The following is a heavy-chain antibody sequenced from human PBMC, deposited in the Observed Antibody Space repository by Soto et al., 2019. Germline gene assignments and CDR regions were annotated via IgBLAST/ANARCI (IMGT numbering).Heavy chain of an antibody. CDR3: ARDLYYYDSSGPTLYFDY. CDR1: GFTFTSSA. Sequence: GASVKVSCKASGFTFTSSAVQWVRQARGQRLEWIGWIVVGSGNTNYAQKFQERVTITRGTSTSTAYMELRSLRSDDTAVYYCARDLYYYDSSGPTLYFDYWGQATLVTVSS. D-gene: IGHD3-22*01. CDR2: IVVGSGNT. J-gene: IGHJ4*02. V-gene: IGHV1-58*01.